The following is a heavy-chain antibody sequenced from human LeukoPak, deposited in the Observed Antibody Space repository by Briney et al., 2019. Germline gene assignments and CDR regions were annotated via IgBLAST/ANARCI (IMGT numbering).Heavy chain of an antibody. V-gene: IGHV4-4*09. J-gene: IGHJ4*02. CDR3: STTSFKNFAY. CDR2: IYTSGST. CDR1: GGPFNSYY. Sequence: SETLSLTCTVPGGPFNSYYWSWIRQPPGKGLEWIGDIYTSGSTNFNPSLKSRVTMSIERSTDQCSLKVTSVTAADTAVYYCSTTSFKNFAYWGQGTVVTVSS. D-gene: IGHD2-2*01.